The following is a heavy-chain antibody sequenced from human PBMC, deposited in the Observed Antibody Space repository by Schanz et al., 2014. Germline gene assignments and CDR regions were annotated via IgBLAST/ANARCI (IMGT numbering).Heavy chain of an antibody. V-gene: IGHV3-48*01. D-gene: IGHD2-15*01. CDR3: ARDFLLEQLGYSHYYYAMDV. CDR1: GFNFSDYA. J-gene: IGHJ6*02. CDR2: VSRSTPDI. Sequence: EVHLLESGGGLVPPGGSLRLSCAASGFNFSDYAMCWVRQAPGKGPEWVSYVSRSTPDIYYADSVKGRFTVSRDNAKNSLFLQMNSLRAEDTAVYYCARDFLLEQLGYSHYYYAMDVWGQGTTXTVSS.